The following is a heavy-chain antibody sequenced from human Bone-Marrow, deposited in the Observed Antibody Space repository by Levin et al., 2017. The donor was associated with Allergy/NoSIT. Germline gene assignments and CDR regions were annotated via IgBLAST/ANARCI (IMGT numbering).Heavy chain of an antibody. J-gene: IGHJ4*02. D-gene: IGHD6-13*01. CDR1: GFTFSSYA. CDR2: ISGRAVST. Sequence: GESLKISCGASGFTFSSYAMNWVRQAAGKGLEWVSVISGRAVSTTYADSVKGRFTISRDNSKNTVYLQMNSLRAGDTAVYYCVAWSAAAAGVYWGQGTLVIVSS. V-gene: IGHV3-23*01. CDR3: VAWSAAAAGVY.